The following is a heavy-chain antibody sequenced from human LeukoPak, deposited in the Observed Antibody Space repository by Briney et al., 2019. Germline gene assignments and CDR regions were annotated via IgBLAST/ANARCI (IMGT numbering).Heavy chain of an antibody. CDR2: IRYDGSNK. V-gene: IGHV3-30*02. CDR1: GFTFSRYG. J-gene: IGHJ6*03. D-gene: IGHD3-9*01. CDR3: ARGDLTTYYYYYMDV. Sequence: GGSLRLSCAASGFTFSRYGMHWVRQAPGRGLEWVALIRYDGSNKYYADSEKGRFTISRDNDKNSLYLQVNSLRAEDTAVYYCARGDLTTYYYYYMDVWGKGTTVTISS.